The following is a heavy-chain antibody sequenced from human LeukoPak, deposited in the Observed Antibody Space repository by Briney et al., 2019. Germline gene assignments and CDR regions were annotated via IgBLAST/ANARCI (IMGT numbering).Heavy chain of an antibody. CDR1: GGSVSSGIYY. CDR3: AREGGPYRPLDY. V-gene: IGHV4-61*01. D-gene: IGHD3-16*02. Sequence: SETLSLTCTVSGGSVSSGIYYWSWVRQPPGKELEWIGHVSYSGTTNYSPSLRSRVTISADKPKNQFSLKLSSVTAADTAVYYCAREGGPYRPLDYSGQGIMVTVSS. CDR2: VSYSGTT. J-gene: IGHJ4*02.